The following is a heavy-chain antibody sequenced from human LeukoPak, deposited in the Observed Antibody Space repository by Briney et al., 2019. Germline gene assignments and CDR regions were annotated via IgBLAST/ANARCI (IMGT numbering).Heavy chain of an antibody. CDR2: IKGDGIST. CDR1: GFNFSSNW. CDR3: AKDHYWSIDY. J-gene: IGHJ4*02. Sequence: GGSLRLSCAASGFNFSSNWMHWVRHAPGQGLVWVSRIKGDGISTNYADSVKGRFTISRDIAKNTLYLQMNSLRAEDTGVYYCAKDHYWSIDYWGRGTLVTVSS. D-gene: IGHD3-3*01. V-gene: IGHV3-74*01.